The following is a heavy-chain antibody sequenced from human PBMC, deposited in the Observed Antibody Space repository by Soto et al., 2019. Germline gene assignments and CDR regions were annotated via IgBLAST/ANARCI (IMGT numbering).Heavy chain of an antibody. J-gene: IGHJ4*02. CDR2: ISAYNGNT. CDR3: ARGNWNYARPLYYFDY. Sequence: GASVKVSCKASGYTFTSYGISWVRQAPGQRLEWMGWISAYNGNTNYAQKLQGRVTMTTDTSTSTAYMELRSLRSDDTAVYYCARGNWNYARPLYYFDYWGQGTLVTVSS. CDR1: GYTFTSYG. D-gene: IGHD1-7*01. V-gene: IGHV1-18*01.